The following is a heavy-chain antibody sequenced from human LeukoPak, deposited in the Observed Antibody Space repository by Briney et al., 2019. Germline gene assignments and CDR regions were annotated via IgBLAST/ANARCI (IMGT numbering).Heavy chain of an antibody. CDR2: IWYDGSNK. Sequence: GGSLRLSCAASGFTFSSYGMHWVRQAPGKGLEWVAVIWYDGSNKYYADSVKGRFTISRDNSKNTLYLQMNSLRAEDTAVYYCARADVGWGVQLDYWGQGTLVTVSS. CDR1: GFTFSSYG. CDR3: ARADVGWGVQLDY. D-gene: IGHD3-16*01. J-gene: IGHJ4*02. V-gene: IGHV3-33*01.